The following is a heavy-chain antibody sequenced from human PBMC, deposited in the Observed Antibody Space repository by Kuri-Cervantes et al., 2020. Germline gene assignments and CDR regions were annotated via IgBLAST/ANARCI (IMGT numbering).Heavy chain of an antibody. J-gene: IGHJ4*02. CDR2: ISGSSSLR. Sequence: ETLSLTCAASGFTFSSYSMNWVRQAPGKGLEWLSSISGSSSLRYYSDSVKGRFTISRDNAQNSVYLQLNSLRVDDTATYYCVRGDARDLWGQGTQVTVSS. D-gene: IGHD2-21*02. CDR3: VRGDARDL. V-gene: IGHV3-21*01. CDR1: GFTFSSYS.